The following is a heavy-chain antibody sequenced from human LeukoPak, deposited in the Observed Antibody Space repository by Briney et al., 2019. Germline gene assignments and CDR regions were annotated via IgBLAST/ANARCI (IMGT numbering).Heavy chain of an antibody. Sequence: ASVKVSCKASGYTFTSCDINWVRQATGQGLEWMGWMNPNSGNTGYAQKFQGRVTMTRNTSISTAYMELSSLRSEDTAVYYCARSRSYSSPLYYYYYMDVWGKGTTVTVSS. CDR3: ARSRSYSSPLYYYYYMDV. D-gene: IGHD6-13*01. J-gene: IGHJ6*03. CDR1: GYTFTSCD. V-gene: IGHV1-8*01. CDR2: MNPNSGNT.